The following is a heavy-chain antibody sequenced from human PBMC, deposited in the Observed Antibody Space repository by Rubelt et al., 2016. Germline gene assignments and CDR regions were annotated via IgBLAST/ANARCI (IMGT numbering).Heavy chain of an antibody. CDR2: IIPIFGTA. Sequence: QVQLVQSGAEVKKPGSSVKVSCKASGGTFSSYAISWVRQAPGQGLEWMGGIIPIFGTANYAQKFQGRVTVTADESTITADIELSSLGSEDTAVYYCATGGDFGVVSPNWFDPWGQGTLVTVSS. V-gene: IGHV1-69*01. CDR3: ATGGDFGVVSPNWFDP. D-gene: IGHD3-3*01. J-gene: IGHJ5*02. CDR1: GGTFSSYA.